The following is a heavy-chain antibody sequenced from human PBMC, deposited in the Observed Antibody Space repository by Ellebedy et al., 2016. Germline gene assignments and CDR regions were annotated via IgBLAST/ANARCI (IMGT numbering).Heavy chain of an antibody. V-gene: IGHV2-5*02. CDR3: ALEYYYGSGINFDY. CDR2: IYWDDDK. J-gene: IGHJ4*02. CDR1: GFSLSPDGMG. Sequence: SGPTLVNPPQTLTLTCTFSGFSLSPDGMGVGWIRQPPGKALEWLALIYWDDDKRYSPSLKNRLTITKDTSKNQVVLTVTNMDPVDTATYYCALEYYYGSGINFDYWGQGTLVTVSS. D-gene: IGHD3-10*01.